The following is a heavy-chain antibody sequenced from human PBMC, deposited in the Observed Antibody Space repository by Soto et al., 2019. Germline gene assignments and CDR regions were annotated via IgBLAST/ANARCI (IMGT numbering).Heavy chain of an antibody. CDR3: ARVAVILEWLLPRANTPFDY. Sequence: GASVKVSCKASGYTFTSYAMHWVRQAPGQRLEWMGWINAGNGNTKYSQKFQGRVTITRDTSASTAYMELSSLRSEDTAVYYCARVAVILEWLLPRANTPFDYWGQGTLVTVSS. CDR1: GYTFTSYA. V-gene: IGHV1-3*01. D-gene: IGHD3-3*01. J-gene: IGHJ4*02. CDR2: INAGNGNT.